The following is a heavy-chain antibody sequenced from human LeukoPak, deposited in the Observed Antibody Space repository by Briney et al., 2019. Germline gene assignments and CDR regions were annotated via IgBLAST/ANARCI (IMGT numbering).Heavy chain of an antibody. D-gene: IGHD3-16*01. CDR1: GLTFSNSA. CDR2: IKQDGSEK. V-gene: IGHV3-7*01. Sequence: GGSLTLSCVASGLTFSNSAMHWVRQAPGKGLEWVANIKQDGSEKYYVDSVKGRFTISRDNAKNSLYLQMNSLRAEDTAVYYCANLRLEGWGQGTLVTVSS. CDR3: ANLRLEG. J-gene: IGHJ4*02.